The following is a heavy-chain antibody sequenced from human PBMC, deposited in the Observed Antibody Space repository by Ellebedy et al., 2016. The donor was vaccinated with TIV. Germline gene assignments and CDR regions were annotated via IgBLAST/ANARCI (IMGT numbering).Heavy chain of an antibody. J-gene: IGHJ4*02. Sequence: GESLKISCAASGFTFSNYSMNWVRQAPGKGLVWVSRIKSDGSSTSYADSVKGRFTISRDNAKNTLYLQMNSLRAEDTAVYYCARSSSHFDYWGQGTLVTVSS. CDR1: GFTFSNYS. CDR3: ARSSSHFDY. V-gene: IGHV3-74*01. CDR2: IKSDGSST. D-gene: IGHD2-2*01.